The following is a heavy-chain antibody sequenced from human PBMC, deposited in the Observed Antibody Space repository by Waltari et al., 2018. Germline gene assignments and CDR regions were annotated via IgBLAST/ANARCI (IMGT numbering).Heavy chain of an antibody. Sequence: QVQLQQWGAGLLKPSETLSLTCAVYGGSFSGYYWSWIRQPPGKGLEWIGEINRGGSSSEDPAVKCRVTMSVDTSKNQLSLKLGAVTAADTGVYYCASSSSGWFRYYFDYWGQGTLVTVSS. CDR3: ASSSSGWFRYYFDY. V-gene: IGHV4-34*01. CDR1: GGSFSGYY. D-gene: IGHD6-19*01. CDR2: INRGGSS. J-gene: IGHJ4*02.